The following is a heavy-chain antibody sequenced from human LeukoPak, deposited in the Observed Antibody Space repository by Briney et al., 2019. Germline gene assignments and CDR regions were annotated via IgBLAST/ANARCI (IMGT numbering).Heavy chain of an antibody. CDR1: GGSISSYF. Sequence: SETLSLTCTGSGGSISSYFWSWIRQPPGKGLEWIGYIYYSGSTNYNPSLKSRVTISVDTSKNQFSLQLSSVTPEDTAVYFCARGNYYYDYWGQGTQLTVSS. V-gene: IGHV4-59*12. CDR3: ARGNYYYDY. CDR2: IYYSGST. J-gene: IGHJ4*02.